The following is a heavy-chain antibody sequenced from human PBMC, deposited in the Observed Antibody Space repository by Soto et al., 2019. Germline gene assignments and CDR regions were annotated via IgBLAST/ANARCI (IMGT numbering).Heavy chain of an antibody. D-gene: IGHD3-22*01. J-gene: IGHJ4*02. CDR2: IYWDDDK. V-gene: IGHV2-5*02. Sequence: SGPTLVNPTQTLTLTCTFSGFSLSLSGEGVGWIRQPPGKALEWLALIYWDDDKRYSPSLKSRLTITKDIIKNQVVLTMTNLDPVDTATYYCAHRTYYHDTSAYAFDYWGQGALVTVSS. CDR3: AHRTYYHDTSAYAFDY. CDR1: GFSLSLSGEG.